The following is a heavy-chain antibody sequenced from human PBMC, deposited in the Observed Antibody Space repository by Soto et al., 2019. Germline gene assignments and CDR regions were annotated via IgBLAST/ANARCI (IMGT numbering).Heavy chain of an antibody. CDR1: GGSISSSYC. J-gene: IGHJ4*02. CDR2: LYHRGST. CDR3: VTSLNYDFWRDGGRHYYFDY. V-gene: IGHV4-4*02. D-gene: IGHD3-3*01. Sequence: QVQLHESGPGLVTPSGTLSLTCAGSGGSISSSYCWFCVSQPPGKGLEWVGKLYHRGSTNYNPSLKKRVTLSVDKSNNQFSLRLSSVPAADTAVYFCVTSLNYDFWRDGGRHYYFDYWGQGPLVTVSS.